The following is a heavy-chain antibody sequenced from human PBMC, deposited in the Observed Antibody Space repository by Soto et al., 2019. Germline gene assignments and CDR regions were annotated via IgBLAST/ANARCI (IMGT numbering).Heavy chain of an antibody. V-gene: IGHV1-69*06. D-gene: IGHD1-26*01. CDR3: ASGEHKGFDP. CDR2: IIPIFGTA. CDR1: GGTFSSYV. Sequence: QVQLVQSGAEVKTPGSSVKVSCKASGGTFSSYVVRWVRQAPGQGLEWVGGIIPIFGTANYAQKFQGRVTITADKSTSTVYMELSSLRSDDTAVYYCASGEHKGFDPWGQGTLVTVSS. J-gene: IGHJ5*02.